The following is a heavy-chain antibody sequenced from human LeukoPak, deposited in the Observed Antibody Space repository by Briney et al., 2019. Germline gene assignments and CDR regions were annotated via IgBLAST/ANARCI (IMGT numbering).Heavy chain of an antibody. Sequence: PSETLSLTCAVYGGSFSGYYWSWIRQPPGKGLEWIGYIYYSGSTNYNPSLKSRVTISVDTSKNQFSLKLSSVTAADTAVYYCARVPRIFCSGGSCSDYMDVWGKGTTVTVSS. J-gene: IGHJ6*03. V-gene: IGHV4-59*01. CDR1: GGSFSGYY. D-gene: IGHD2-15*01. CDR3: ARVPRIFCSGGSCSDYMDV. CDR2: IYYSGST.